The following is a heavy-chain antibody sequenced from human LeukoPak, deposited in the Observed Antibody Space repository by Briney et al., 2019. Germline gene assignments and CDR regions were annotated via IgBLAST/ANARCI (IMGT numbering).Heavy chain of an antibody. V-gene: IGHV1-69*10. CDR1: GGTFNISA. J-gene: IGHJ6*02. D-gene: IGHD5-18*01. CDR2: IIPVLYIT. Sequence: ASVKVSYMPSGGTFNISAITCVRQAPGQGLEWMGGIIPVLYITTYAQKFQGRVTITADTSTITVYMELSSLRSEETAVYYCAKDQGLTAPPPYGLDVWGQGTTVIVTS. CDR3: AKDQGLTAPPPYGLDV.